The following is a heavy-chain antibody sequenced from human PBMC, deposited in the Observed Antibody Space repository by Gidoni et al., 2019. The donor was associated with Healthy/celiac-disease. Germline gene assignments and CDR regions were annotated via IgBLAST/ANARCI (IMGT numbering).Heavy chain of an antibody. Sequence: QVQLQESGPGLVKPSETLSLTCTVSGGSISSYYWSWIRQPAGKGLEWIGRIYTSGSTNYNPSLKSRVTMSVDTSKNQFSLKLSSVTAADTAVYYCARGCDTAMVNRYYFDYWGQGTLVTVSS. CDR2: IYTSGST. V-gene: IGHV4-4*07. D-gene: IGHD5-18*01. J-gene: IGHJ4*02. CDR1: GGSISSYY. CDR3: ARGCDTAMVNRYYFDY.